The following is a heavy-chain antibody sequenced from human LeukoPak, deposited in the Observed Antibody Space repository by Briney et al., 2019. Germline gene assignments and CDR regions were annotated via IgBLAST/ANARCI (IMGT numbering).Heavy chain of an antibody. CDR3: ARGLFAGGWYPDYFDY. V-gene: IGHV3-7*03. J-gene: IGHJ4*02. CDR1: GFTFSNFW. D-gene: IGHD6-19*01. Sequence: GGSLRLSCTASGFTFSNFWMSWVRQAPGKGLEWVANIKPDGSDKYYVDSMEGRFTISRDNAKNSLYLQMNSLRAEDTAVYYCARGLFAGGWYPDYFDYWGQGTLSPSPQ. CDR2: IKPDGSDK.